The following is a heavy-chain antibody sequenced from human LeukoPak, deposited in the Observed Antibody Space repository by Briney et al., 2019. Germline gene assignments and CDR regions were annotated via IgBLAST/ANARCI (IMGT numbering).Heavy chain of an antibody. Sequence: GGSLRLSCAASGFTFSSYWVSWVRQAPGKGLEWVANIKQDGSEKYYVDSVKGRFTISRDNAKNSLYLQMNSLRAADTAVYYCARIRASIYDYASGTYRYNCFDPWGQGTLVTVSS. CDR2: IKQDGSEK. V-gene: IGHV3-7*01. CDR1: GFTFSSYW. J-gene: IGHJ5*02. CDR3: ARIRASIYDYASGTYRYNCFDP. D-gene: IGHD3-10*01.